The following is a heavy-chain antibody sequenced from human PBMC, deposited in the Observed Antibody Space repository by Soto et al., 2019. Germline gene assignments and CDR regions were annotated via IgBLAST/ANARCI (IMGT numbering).Heavy chain of an antibody. D-gene: IGHD6-25*01. CDR3: ARDLQGAAAGFDY. Sequence: GGSLRLSCAASGFTFSNYGMLWVRQAPGKGLEWVAVIWPDGGTKYYAESVKGRFTISRDNSKNTLYLQMNSLRDEDTAVYYCARDLQGAAAGFDYWGQGTLVTVSS. V-gene: IGHV3-33*01. CDR2: IWPDGGTK. CDR1: GFTFSNYG. J-gene: IGHJ4*02.